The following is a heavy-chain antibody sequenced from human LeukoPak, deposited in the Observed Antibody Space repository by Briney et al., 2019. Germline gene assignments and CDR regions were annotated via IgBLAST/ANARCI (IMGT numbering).Heavy chain of an antibody. CDR2: INLNSGGT. CDR1: GYTFTAYY. V-gene: IGHV1-2*02. J-gene: IGHJ4*02. Sequence: ASVKVSCKASGYTFTAYYIHWVRQAPGQGLEWMGWINLNSGGTNYAQKFQGRVPMTSDTSISTAYMELSSLRSDDTAVYYCAREGQYCGSTTCYTGFDFWGQGTLVTVSS. CDR3: AREGQYCGSTTCYTGFDF. D-gene: IGHD2-2*02.